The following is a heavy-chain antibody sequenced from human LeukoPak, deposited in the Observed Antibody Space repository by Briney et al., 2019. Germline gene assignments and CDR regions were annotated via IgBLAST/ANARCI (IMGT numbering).Heavy chain of an antibody. CDR1: EFTFSSYA. Sequence: GGSLRLSCAATEFTFSSYAVTWVRQATGKGLQWVSAVSGSGAHTYYADSVKGRFTISRDNSRDTLYLQMNSLRAEDTAIYICAKDGGTYPYFLDVWGKGTTVIVSS. V-gene: IGHV3-23*01. CDR3: AKDGGTYPYFLDV. CDR2: VSGSGAHT. D-gene: IGHD1-26*01. J-gene: IGHJ6*03.